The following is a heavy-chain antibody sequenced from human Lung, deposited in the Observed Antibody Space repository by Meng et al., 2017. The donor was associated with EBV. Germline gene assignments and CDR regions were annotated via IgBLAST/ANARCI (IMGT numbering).Heavy chain of an antibody. CDR1: GYTFTNYG. CDR3: ARVEVGITSGDY. D-gene: IGHD1-26*01. V-gene: IGHV1-18*01. J-gene: IGHJ4*02. CDR2: INAYNGDT. Sequence: QAQLVQAGGEVKKPXXSVKVSCKASGYTFTNYGITWVRQATGQGLEWMGCINAYNGDTNYAQTLQGRVTMTTDTSTSTAYMELRSLRSDDTAVYYCARVEVGITSGDYWGQGTLGTVSS.